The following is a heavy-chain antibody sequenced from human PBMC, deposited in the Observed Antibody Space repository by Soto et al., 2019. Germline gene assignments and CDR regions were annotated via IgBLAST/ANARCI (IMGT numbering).Heavy chain of an antibody. CDR2: INHSGST. D-gene: IGHD3-10*01. Sequence: SETLSLTCAVYGGSFSGYYWSWIRQPPGKGLEWIGEINHSGSTNYNPSLKSRVTISVDTSKNQFSLKLSSVTAADTAVYYCARGPLPWFGENPFDYWGQGTLVTVSS. CDR1: GGSFSGYY. V-gene: IGHV4-34*01. CDR3: ARGPLPWFGENPFDY. J-gene: IGHJ4*02.